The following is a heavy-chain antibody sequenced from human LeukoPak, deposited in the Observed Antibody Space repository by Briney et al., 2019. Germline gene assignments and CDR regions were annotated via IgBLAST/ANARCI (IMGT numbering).Heavy chain of an antibody. CDR2: INPNSGGT. D-gene: IGHD5-18*01. CDR3: ARVVDTAMVSPWIIDY. Sequence: ASVKVSCKASGYTFTGYYMHWVRQAPGQGLEWMGWINPNSGGTNYAQKFQGRVTMTRDTSISTAYMELSRLRSDDTAVYYCARVVDTAMVSPWIIDYWGQGTLVTVSS. CDR1: GYTFTGYY. J-gene: IGHJ4*02. V-gene: IGHV1-2*02.